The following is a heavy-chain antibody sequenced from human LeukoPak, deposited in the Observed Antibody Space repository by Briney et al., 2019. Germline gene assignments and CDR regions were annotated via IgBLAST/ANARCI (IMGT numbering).Heavy chain of an antibody. CDR3: AKGGEMATIEESDY. CDR1: GFTFSTYA. D-gene: IGHD5-24*01. J-gene: IGHJ4*02. CDR2: ISYDGSIK. V-gene: IGHV3-30*18. Sequence: PGGSLRLSCAASGFTFSTYAMHWVRQAPGTGLERVTVISYDGSIKYYADSVKGRFTISRDNSKNTVYLQMHSLRDEDTAVYYCAKGGEMATIEESDYWGQGTLVTVSS.